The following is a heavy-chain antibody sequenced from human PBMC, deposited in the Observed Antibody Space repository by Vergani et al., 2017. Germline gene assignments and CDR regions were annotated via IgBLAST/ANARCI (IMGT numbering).Heavy chain of an antibody. V-gene: IGHV3-21*01. CDR3: ARGCLTVTTLLVD. CDR2: ISSSSSYI. J-gene: IGHJ4*02. Sequence: EVQLVESGGGLVKPGGSLRLSCAASGFTFSSYSMNWVRQAPGKGLEWVSSISSSSSYIYYADSVKGRVTISRDNAKNSLYLQMNSLRAEDTAVYYCARGCLTVTTLLVDWGQGTLVTGSS. CDR1: GFTFSSYS. D-gene: IGHD4-17*01.